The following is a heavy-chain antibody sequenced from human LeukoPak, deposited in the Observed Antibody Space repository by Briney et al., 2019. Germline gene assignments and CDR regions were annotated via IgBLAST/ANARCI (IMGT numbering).Heavy chain of an antibody. CDR3: VKDMSKYFAWAPYYFDS. V-gene: IGHV3-64D*06. J-gene: IGHJ4*02. CDR2: ITSSGDET. CDR1: QFTFNAHA. Sequence: GGSLRLSCSASQFTFNAHALHWVRQAPGRGLEHLSAITSSGDETYYADSVKGRFTISRDNSKDTLYLQMSSLGPEDTATYYCVKDMSKYFAWAPYYFDSWGQGTLVTVSS. D-gene: IGHD3-9*01.